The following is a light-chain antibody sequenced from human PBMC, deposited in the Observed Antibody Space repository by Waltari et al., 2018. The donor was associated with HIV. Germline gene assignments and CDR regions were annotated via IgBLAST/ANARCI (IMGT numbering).Light chain of an antibody. CDR2: WAS. Sequence: DIVITQSPDFLAVSPGERATIHFKSRHNVLYSPNYKNYLAGFQQKPGPPPKLTIYWASSRESGVTERFTGSGSGTDFTLTISSLQAEDVAVDYCQQYANTPWTFGRGTKVEIK. J-gene: IGKJ1*01. CDR3: QQYANTPWT. CDR1: HNVLYSPNYKNY. V-gene: IGKV4-1*01.